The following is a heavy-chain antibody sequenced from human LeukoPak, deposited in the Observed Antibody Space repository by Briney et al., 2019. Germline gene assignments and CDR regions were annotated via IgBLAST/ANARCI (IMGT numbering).Heavy chain of an antibody. V-gene: IGHV4-59*01. CDR3: ARARTITGYFDY. Sequence: SETLSLTCTVSAGSISSYYWSWIRQPPGKGLEWIGYIYYSGSTNYNPSLKSRVTISVDTSKNQFSLKLSSVTAADTAVYYCARARTITGYFDYWGQGTLVTVSS. D-gene: IGHD5-24*01. CDR2: IYYSGST. CDR1: AGSISSYY. J-gene: IGHJ4*02.